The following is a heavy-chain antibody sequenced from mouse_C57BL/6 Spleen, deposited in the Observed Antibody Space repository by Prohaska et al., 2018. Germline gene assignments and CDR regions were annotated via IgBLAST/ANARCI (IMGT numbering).Heavy chain of an antibody. CDR3: MRYSNYWYFDV. CDR2: INSDGSEF. CDR1: GFTFSGFW. V-gene: IGHV11-1*01. D-gene: IGHD2-5*01. Sequence: EVQLLETGGGVVQPGWSRGLSCEGSGFTFSGFWMSWVRQTPGNTLEWIGDINSDGSEFMYAASLKDRFTIFRANVKISIFMHKSNVRSECTGTCFCMRYSNYWYFDVWGTGTTVTVSS. J-gene: IGHJ1*03.